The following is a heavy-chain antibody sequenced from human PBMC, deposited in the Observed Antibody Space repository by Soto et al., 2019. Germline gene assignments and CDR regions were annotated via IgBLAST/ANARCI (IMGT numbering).Heavy chain of an antibody. CDR1: GGSISSYY. CDR3: ARVAYCSSTSCFYFDY. D-gene: IGHD2-2*01. V-gene: IGHV4-59*01. CDR2: IYYSGST. J-gene: IGHJ4*02. Sequence: SETLSLTCTVSGGSISSYYWSWIRQPPGKGLEWIGYIYYSGSTNYNPSLKSRVTISVDTSKNQFSLKLSSVTAADTAVYYCARVAYCSSTSCFYFDYWGQGTLVTVSS.